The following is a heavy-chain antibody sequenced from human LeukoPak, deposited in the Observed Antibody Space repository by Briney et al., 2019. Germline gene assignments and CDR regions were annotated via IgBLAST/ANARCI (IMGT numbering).Heavy chain of an antibody. CDR3: ARRSGYSSSWYWYYFDY. V-gene: IGHV5-51*01. CDR1: GYSFTSNW. J-gene: IGHJ4*02. Sequence: PGESLKISCKGSGYSFTSNWIGWVRQMPGKGLEWMGIIYPGDSDTRYSPSFQGQVTISADKSISTAYLQWSSLKASDTAMYYCARRSGYSSSWYWYYFDYWGQGTLVTVSS. CDR2: IYPGDSDT. D-gene: IGHD6-13*01.